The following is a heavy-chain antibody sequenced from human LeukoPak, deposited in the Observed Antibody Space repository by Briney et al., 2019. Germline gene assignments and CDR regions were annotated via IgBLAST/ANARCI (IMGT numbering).Heavy chain of an antibody. V-gene: IGHV1-46*01. CDR1: GYTFTSYH. D-gene: IGHD1-26*01. CDR2: INPSGGST. Sequence: APVKPSCKASGYTFTSYHIHWVRHAPGQGLEWMGIINPSGGSTSYAQKFQGRVTMTGDTYTSTVYMELSSLRSEDTAVYYCARVGAGLDYWGQGTLVTVSS. J-gene: IGHJ4*02. CDR3: ARVGAGLDY.